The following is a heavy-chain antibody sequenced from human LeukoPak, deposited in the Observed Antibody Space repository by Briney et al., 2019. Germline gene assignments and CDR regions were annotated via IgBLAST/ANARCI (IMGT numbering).Heavy chain of an antibody. CDR2: ITGSSSTI. Sequence: GGSLRLSCAASGFTFSNYAMSWVRQAPGKGLEWVSYITGSSSTIHYADSVKGRFTISRDNAKNSLYLQMNSLRDEDTAVYYCTRDPNALDYWGQGTLVTVSS. CDR1: GFTFSNYA. J-gene: IGHJ4*02. CDR3: TRDPNALDY. V-gene: IGHV3-48*02.